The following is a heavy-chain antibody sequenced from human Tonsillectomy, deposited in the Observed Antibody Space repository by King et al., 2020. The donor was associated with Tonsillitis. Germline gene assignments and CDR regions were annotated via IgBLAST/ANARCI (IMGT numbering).Heavy chain of an antibody. CDR1: GFTFSSYG. CDR2: INSGGRA. J-gene: IGHJ4*02. V-gene: IGHV3-23*04. CDR3: SKEAWFGELLTVDY. Sequence: VQLVESGGGLVQPGGSLRLSCVASGFTFSSYGMSWVRQATGKGLEWVSAINSGGRAFYADFVKGRLTISRDNSKNTRYLQMNSLRAENTAIYYFSKEAWFGELLTVDYWGQGTLVPVPS. D-gene: IGHD3-10*01.